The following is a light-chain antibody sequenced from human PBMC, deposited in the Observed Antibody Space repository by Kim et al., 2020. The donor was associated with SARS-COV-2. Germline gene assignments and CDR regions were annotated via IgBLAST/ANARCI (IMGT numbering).Light chain of an antibody. CDR2: DKN. V-gene: IGLV3-19*01. CDR3: NSRDSSAQRYV. Sequence: SSELTQDSAVSVALGHTVTITCQGDSLTNYYASWYQQRPGQAPVLVIYDKNSRPSGIPDRFSGSSSGNTASLTITGALAEDEADYYCNSRDSSAQRYVFGTGTKVTVL. J-gene: IGLJ1*01. CDR1: SLTNYY.